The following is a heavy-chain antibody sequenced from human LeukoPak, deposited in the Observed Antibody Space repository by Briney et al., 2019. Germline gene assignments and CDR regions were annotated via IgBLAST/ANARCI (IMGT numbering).Heavy chain of an antibody. D-gene: IGHD6-19*01. J-gene: IGHJ5*02. Sequence: SETLSLTCTVSGGSISSYYWSWIRQPPGKGLEWIGYIYYSGSTNYNPSLKSRVTISVDTSKNQFSLKLSSVTAADTAVYYCAAAGSGWSPSWFDPWGQGTLVTVSS. V-gene: IGHV4-59*08. CDR2: IYYSGST. CDR1: GGSISSYY. CDR3: AAAGSGWSPSWFDP.